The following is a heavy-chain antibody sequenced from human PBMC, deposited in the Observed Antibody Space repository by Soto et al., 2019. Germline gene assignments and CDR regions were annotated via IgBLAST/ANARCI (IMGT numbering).Heavy chain of an antibody. V-gene: IGHV3-23*01. CDR1: GFTFSSYA. CDR2: ISGSGGST. CDR3: ASPNAGDYYDSSGYYLPYYFDY. D-gene: IGHD3-22*01. Sequence: PGGSLRLSCAASGFTFSSYARSWVRQAPGKGLEWVSAISGSGGSTYYADSVKGRFTISRDNSKNTLYLQMDSLRAEDTAVYYCASPNAGDYYDSSGYYLPYYFDYWGQGTLVTVSS. J-gene: IGHJ4*02.